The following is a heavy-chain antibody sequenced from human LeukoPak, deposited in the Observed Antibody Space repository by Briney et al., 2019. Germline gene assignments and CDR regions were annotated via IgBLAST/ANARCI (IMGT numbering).Heavy chain of an antibody. V-gene: IGHV4-30-2*01. D-gene: IGHD4-17*01. CDR3: ARAEHNGDYGIDY. Sequence: SETLSLTCAVYGGSFSGYYWSWIRQPPGKGLEWIGYIYHSGSTYYNPSLKSRVTISVDRSKNQFSLKLSSVTAADTAVYYCARAEHNGDYGIDYWGQGTLVTVSS. CDR2: IYHSGST. J-gene: IGHJ4*02. CDR1: GGSFSGYY.